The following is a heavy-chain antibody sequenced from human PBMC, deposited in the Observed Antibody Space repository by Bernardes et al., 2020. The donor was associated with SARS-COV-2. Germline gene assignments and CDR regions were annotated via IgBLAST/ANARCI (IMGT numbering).Heavy chain of an antibody. V-gene: IGHV3-21*06. J-gene: IGHJ4*02. CDR2: ISTSSSYI. D-gene: IGHD4-4*01. Sequence: LRLSCAASGFTFSSYTMNWVRQAPGTGLEWISSISTSSSYISYSDSVRGRFTISRDNAKNSVSLQMNSLRAEDTAVYYCARVDFSNLYYFDYWGQGTPVTVSS. CDR1: GFTFSSYT. CDR3: ARVDFSNLYYFDY.